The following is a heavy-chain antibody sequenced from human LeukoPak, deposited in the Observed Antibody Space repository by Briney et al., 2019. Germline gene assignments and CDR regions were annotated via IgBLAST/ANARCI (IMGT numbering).Heavy chain of an antibody. CDR3: ARVEYCTNGVCIDNWFDP. Sequence: SVKVSCKASGGTFSSYTISWVRQAPGQGLECIGRIIPILGIANYAKKFQGRVTITADKSTSTAYMELSSLRSEDTAVYYCARVEYCTNGVCIDNWFDPWGQGTLVTVSS. CDR1: GGTFSSYT. D-gene: IGHD2-8*01. CDR2: IIPILGIA. V-gene: IGHV1-69*02. J-gene: IGHJ5*02.